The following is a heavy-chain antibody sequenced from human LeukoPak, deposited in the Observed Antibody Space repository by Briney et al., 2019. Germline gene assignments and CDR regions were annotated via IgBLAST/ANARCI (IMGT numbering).Heavy chain of an antibody. J-gene: IGHJ4*02. V-gene: IGHV4-59*01. CDR3: ARGYYGSGSYYNSFLFDY. D-gene: IGHD3-10*01. Sequence: SETLSLTCTVSGDSISSYYWSWIRQPPGKGLEWIGYIYYSGSTNYNPSLKSRVTISVDTSKNQFSLKLSSVTAADTAVYYCARGYYGSGSYYNSFLFDYWGQGTLVTVSS. CDR2: IYYSGST. CDR1: GDSISSYY.